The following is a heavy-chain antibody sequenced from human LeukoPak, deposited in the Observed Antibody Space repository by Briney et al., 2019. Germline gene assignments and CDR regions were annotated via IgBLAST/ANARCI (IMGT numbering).Heavy chain of an antibody. J-gene: IGHJ6*02. CDR2: IIPILGIA. D-gene: IGHD3-9*01. CDR3: ARPQPLRYFVWLSPYYYYGMDV. Sequence: ASVTVSCKASGGTFSSYAISWVRQAPGQGLEWMGRIIPILGIANYAQKFQGRVTITADKSTSTAYMELSSLRSEDTAVYYCARPQPLRYFVWLSPYYYYGMDVWGQGTTVTVSS. V-gene: IGHV1-69*10. CDR1: GGTFSSYA.